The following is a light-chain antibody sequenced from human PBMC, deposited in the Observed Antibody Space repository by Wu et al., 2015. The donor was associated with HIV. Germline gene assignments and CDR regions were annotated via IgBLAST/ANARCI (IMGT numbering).Light chain of an antibody. Sequence: EIVLTQSPGTLSLSPGERATLSCRASQSISRNYLAWYQQKPGQAPRLLMYGASNRVTGIPDRFSGSGSGTDFTLTISRLEPEDFAVYYCQQYGGSPLTFGGGTKGGDQT. CDR2: GAS. CDR3: QQYGGSPLT. CDR1: QSISRNY. V-gene: IGKV3-20*01. J-gene: IGKJ4*01.